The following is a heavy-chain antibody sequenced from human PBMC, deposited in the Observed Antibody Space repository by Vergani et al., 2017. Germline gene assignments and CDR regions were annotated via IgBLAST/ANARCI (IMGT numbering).Heavy chain of an antibody. CDR1: GFTFSSYA. Sequence: QVQLVESGGGVVQPGRSLRLSCAASGFTFSSYAMHWVRQAPGKGLEWVAVISYDGSNKYYADSVKGRFTISRDNSKNTLYLQMNSLRAEDTAVYYCARDQPIAAAVDYWGQGTLVTVSS. J-gene: IGHJ4*02. D-gene: IGHD6-13*01. V-gene: IGHV3-30*01. CDR3: ARDQPIAAAVDY. CDR2: ISYDGSNK.